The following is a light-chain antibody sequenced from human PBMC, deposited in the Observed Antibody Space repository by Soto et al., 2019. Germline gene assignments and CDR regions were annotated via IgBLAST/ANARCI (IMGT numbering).Light chain of an antibody. CDR2: AAS. Sequence: DIQMTQSPSSVASSVGDRVTITCRASQDIRTWLAWYQQRPGRAPKLLIYAASSWHGGVPSRFSVSGSGTDFTLTIRSLQHEDFATYYCQQANSFPLTFGGGTKVEIK. J-gene: IGKJ4*01. CDR3: QQANSFPLT. V-gene: IGKV1D-12*01. CDR1: QDIRTW.